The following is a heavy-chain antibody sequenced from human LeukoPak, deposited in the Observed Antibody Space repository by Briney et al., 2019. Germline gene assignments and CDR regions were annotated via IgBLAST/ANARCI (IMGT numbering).Heavy chain of an antibody. J-gene: IGHJ4*02. CDR3: ARLGARQMLEY. D-gene: IGHD4-17*01. Sequence: GGSLRLSCAASGFTFNSYAMSWVRQAPGKGLEWVANIKQDGGQIYYLDSVKGRFTVSRDNAKNSLYLQMNSLRAEDTAVYYCARLGARQMLEYWGQGTLVTVSS. CDR2: IKQDGGQI. V-gene: IGHV3-7*01. CDR1: GFTFNSYA.